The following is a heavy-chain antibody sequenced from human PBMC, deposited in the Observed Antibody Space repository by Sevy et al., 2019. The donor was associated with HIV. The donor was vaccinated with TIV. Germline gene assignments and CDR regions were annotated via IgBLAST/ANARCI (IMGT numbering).Heavy chain of an antibody. D-gene: IGHD2-2*01. CDR3: ARDCSSATCLWGLDV. V-gene: IGHV3-7*03. CDR2: IKRDGSEK. J-gene: IGHJ6*02. CDR1: GFTFSNYW. Sequence: GGSLRLSCAASGFTFSNYWMSWVRQAPGKGLEWVANIKRDGSEKYYVASVKGRFTITRDNAKTSLYLQMNRLRAEDTAVDYCARDCSSATCLWGLDVWGQGTTVTVSS.